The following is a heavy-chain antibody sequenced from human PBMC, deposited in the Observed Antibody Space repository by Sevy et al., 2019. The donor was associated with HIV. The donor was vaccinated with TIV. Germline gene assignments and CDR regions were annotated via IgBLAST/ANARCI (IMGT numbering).Heavy chain of an antibody. CDR3: ARGPLRDSSSWPAPRGWFDP. J-gene: IGHJ5*02. Sequence: SQTLSLTCAISGDSVSSNSAAWNWIRQSPSRGLEWLGRTYYRSKWYTDYAVSVKSRITINPDTSKNQFSLQLNSVTPEDTAVYYCARGPLRDSSSWPAPRGWFDPWGQGTLVTVSS. V-gene: IGHV6-1*01. D-gene: IGHD6-13*01. CDR2: TYYRSKWYT. CDR1: GDSVSSNSAA.